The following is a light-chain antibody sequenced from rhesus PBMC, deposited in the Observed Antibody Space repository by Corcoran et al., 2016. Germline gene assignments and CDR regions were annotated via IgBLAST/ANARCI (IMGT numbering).Light chain of an antibody. CDR2: RAS. Sequence: DIQMTQSPSSLSVSVGDRVTITCRASQGISNWLAWYQQQPGKAPNPLCYRASNLETGAPSRFSGKGSGTDCTLIIGSLQPEDIATYYCQQHGNSPFTFGPGTKLDIK. CDR1: QGISNW. CDR3: QQHGNSPFT. J-gene: IGKJ3*01. V-gene: IGKV1-69*01.